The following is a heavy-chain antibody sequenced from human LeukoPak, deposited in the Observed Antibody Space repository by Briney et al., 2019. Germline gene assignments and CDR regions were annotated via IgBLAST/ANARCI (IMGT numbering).Heavy chain of an antibody. J-gene: IGHJ3*01. Sequence: PSENPSPTLTFSGGSIKGSRYYWGWVRQPPGKGLEWIGSIYSNGGTYYNPSLRSRVTMSVDTSKNQFSLKLTSVTAAETAVYYCGNFDFWGQGTMVIVSS. CDR1: GGSIKGSRYY. V-gene: IGHV4-39*05. CDR2: IYSNGGT. CDR3: GNFDF.